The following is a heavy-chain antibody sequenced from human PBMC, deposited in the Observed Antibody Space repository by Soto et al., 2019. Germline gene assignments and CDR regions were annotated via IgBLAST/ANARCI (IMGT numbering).Heavy chain of an antibody. D-gene: IGHD6-19*01. CDR3: ARQGSSGWYYFDP. CDR2: VYYDGST. Sequence: QLQLQESGPGLVKPSETLSLTCTVSGDSISSTGYYWGWIRQPPGKGLEWIGSVYYDGSTYYNPSLKRRVTIFVDTSKNHFSLKLSSVTAADTAVYYCARQGSSGWYYFDPWGQGTLVTVSS. J-gene: IGHJ5*02. V-gene: IGHV4-39*01. CDR1: GDSISSTGYY.